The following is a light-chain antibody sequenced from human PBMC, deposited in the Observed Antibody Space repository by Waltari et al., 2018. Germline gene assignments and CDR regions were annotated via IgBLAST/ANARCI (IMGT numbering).Light chain of an antibody. CDR2: GAS. CDR3: QQYGSSSLFT. J-gene: IGKJ3*01. V-gene: IGKV3-20*01. Sequence: EIVLTQSPGTLSWSPGERATLSCRASQSVSSSYLAWYQQKPGQAPRPLIYGASSRATGIPDRFSGSGSGTDFTLTISRLEPEDFAVYYCQQYGSSSLFTFGPGTKVDIK. CDR1: QSVSSSY.